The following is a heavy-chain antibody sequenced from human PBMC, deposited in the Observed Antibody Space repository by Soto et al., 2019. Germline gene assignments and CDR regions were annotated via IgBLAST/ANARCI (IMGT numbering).Heavy chain of an antibody. J-gene: IGHJ4*02. CDR3: ARGVTGGTYDY. V-gene: IGHV1-69*01. CDR2: LIPIFGKA. Sequence: QVQLVQSGAEVKKPDSSVKVSCTASGGSFSSDAITWVRQPPRQGLEWMGGLIPIFGKATYAQKFQDRVTFTAVEPTRTAYMELSGLKSEDTAIYYCARGVTGGTYDYWGQGTLVVGSS. CDR1: GGSFSSDA. D-gene: IGHD3-16*01.